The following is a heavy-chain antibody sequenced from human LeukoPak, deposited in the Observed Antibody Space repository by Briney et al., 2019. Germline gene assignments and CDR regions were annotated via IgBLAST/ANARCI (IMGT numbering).Heavy chain of an antibody. D-gene: IGHD2-15*01. CDR3: ARESPTSGIDS. J-gene: IGHJ5*01. Sequence: GGSLRLSCLASGFSFYSNYMSWVRQAPGKGLEWVSVIYSNGKEYYSESAKGRFTISRDISKNSLDLQMNRLRGDDTAVYYCARESPTSGIDSWGQGTLVIVSS. CDR2: IYSNGKE. V-gene: IGHV3-53*01. CDR1: GFSFYSNY.